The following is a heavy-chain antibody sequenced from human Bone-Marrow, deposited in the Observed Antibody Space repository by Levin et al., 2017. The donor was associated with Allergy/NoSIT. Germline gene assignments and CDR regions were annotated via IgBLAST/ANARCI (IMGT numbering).Heavy chain of an antibody. CDR1: GFTFSSKA. Sequence: GGSLRLSCAASGFTFSSKAMSWVRQAPGKGLQWVSAISGSGDSTHYADPVRGRFTISRDNSKNTLYLEMNSLRAEDTALDYCASEVWFGELLTIDYWGQGTLVTVSS. J-gene: IGHJ4*02. D-gene: IGHD3-10*01. CDR2: ISGSGDST. V-gene: IGHV3-23*01. CDR3: ASEVWFGELLTIDY.